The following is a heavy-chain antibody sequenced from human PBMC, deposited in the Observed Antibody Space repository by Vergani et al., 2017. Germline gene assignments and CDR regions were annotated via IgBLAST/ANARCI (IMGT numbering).Heavy chain of an antibody. Sequence: VQLVESGGGVVQPGRSLRLSCAASGFTFSSYGMHWVRQAPGKGLEWVAVISYDGSNKYYADSVKGRFTISRDNSKNTLYLQMNSLRAEDTAVYYCAKETGNLLWFGESNLDYWGQGTLVTVSS. D-gene: IGHD3-10*01. CDR1: GFTFSSYG. CDR2: ISYDGSNK. V-gene: IGHV3-30*18. J-gene: IGHJ4*02. CDR3: AKETGNLLWFGESNLDY.